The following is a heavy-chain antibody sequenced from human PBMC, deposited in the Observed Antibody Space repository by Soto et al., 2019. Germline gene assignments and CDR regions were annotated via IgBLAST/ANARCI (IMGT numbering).Heavy chain of an antibody. D-gene: IGHD2-15*01. CDR1: GFTFSSYA. CDR3: AKVYRGYCSGGSCPGNFQH. Sequence: PGGSLRLSCAASGFTFSSYAMSWVRQAPGKGLEWVSAISGSGGSTYYADSVKGRLTISRDNSKNTLYLQMNSLRAEDTAVYYCAKVYRGYCSGGSCPGNFQHWGQGTMVTVYS. J-gene: IGHJ1*01. V-gene: IGHV3-23*01. CDR2: ISGSGGST.